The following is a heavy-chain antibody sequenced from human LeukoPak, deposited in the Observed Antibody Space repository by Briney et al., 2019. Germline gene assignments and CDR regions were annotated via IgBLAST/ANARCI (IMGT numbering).Heavy chain of an antibody. Sequence: GGSLRLSCAASGFTFSTYIMSWVRQAPGKGLEWVSAISGSGGSTYYADSVKGRFTISRDNSKNTLYLQMNSLRAEDTAVYYCATLPIFDYYYYYGMDVWGQGTTVTVSS. CDR3: ATLPIFDYYYYYGMDV. D-gene: IGHD3-3*02. V-gene: IGHV3-23*01. CDR1: GFTFSTYI. J-gene: IGHJ6*02. CDR2: ISGSGGST.